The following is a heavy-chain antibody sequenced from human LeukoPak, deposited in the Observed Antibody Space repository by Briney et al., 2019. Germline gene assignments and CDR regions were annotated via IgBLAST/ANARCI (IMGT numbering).Heavy chain of an antibody. CDR2: IWYDGSNK. V-gene: IGHV3-33*01. D-gene: IGHD2-2*01. Sequence: GGSLRLSCAASGFTFSSYGMHWVRQAPGKGLEWVAVIWYDGSNKYYADSVKGRFTISRDNSKNTLYPQMNSLRAEDTAVYYCARGGCSSTSCQYYYYGMDVWGQGTTVTVSS. J-gene: IGHJ6*02. CDR1: GFTFSSYG. CDR3: ARGGCSSTSCQYYYYGMDV.